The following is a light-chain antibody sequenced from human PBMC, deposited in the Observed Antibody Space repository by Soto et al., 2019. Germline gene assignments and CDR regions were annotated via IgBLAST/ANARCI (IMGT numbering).Light chain of an antibody. J-gene: IGLJ3*02. CDR3: VLYMGSGIWV. CDR2: HTN. CDR1: SGSVSTTYY. V-gene: IGLV8-61*01. Sequence: QTVVTQEPSFSVSPGGTVTLTCGLSSGSVSTTYYPSWYQLTPGQAPRTLIYHTNTCSSGVPDRFSGSILGNKAALTITGAQADDESDYSCVLYMGSGIWVFGGGTKLTVL.